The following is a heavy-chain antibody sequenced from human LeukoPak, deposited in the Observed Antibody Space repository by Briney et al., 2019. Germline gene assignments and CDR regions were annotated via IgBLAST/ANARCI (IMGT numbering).Heavy chain of an antibody. CDR2: ISGSGGST. J-gene: IGHJ5*02. Sequence: GGSLRLSCAASGFTFSSYAMSWVRQAPGKGLEWVSAISGSGGSTYYADSVKGRFTISRDNSKNTLYLQMNSLRAEDTAVYYCAKHAIVLMVYASWFDPWGQGTLVTVSS. V-gene: IGHV3-23*01. D-gene: IGHD2-8*01. CDR1: GFTFSSYA. CDR3: AKHAIVLMVYASWFDP.